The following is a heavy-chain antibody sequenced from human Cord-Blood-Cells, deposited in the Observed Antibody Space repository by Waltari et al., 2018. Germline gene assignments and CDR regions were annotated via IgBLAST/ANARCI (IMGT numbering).Heavy chain of an antibody. D-gene: IGHD2-15*01. CDR2: ISGSGGST. Sequence: GLEWVSAISGSGGSTYYADSVKGRFTISRDNSKNTLYLQINSLRAEDTAVYYCAKDAQGYCSGGSCYWYFDLWGRGTLVTVSS. V-gene: IGHV3-23*01. CDR3: AKDAQGYCSGGSCYWYFDL. J-gene: IGHJ2*01.